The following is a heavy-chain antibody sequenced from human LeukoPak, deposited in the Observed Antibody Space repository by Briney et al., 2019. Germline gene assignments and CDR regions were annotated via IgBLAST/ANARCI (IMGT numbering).Heavy chain of an antibody. CDR1: GGSISSGGSS. CDR3: AIGFSSIHAFDI. V-gene: IGHV4-30-2*01. J-gene: IGHJ3*02. Sequence: SETLSLTCAVSGGSISSGGSSWSWIRQPPGKGLEWIGYIYHSGSTYYNPSLKSRVTISVDRSKNQFSLKLSSVTAADTAVYYCAIGFSSIHAFDIWGQGTMVTVSS. CDR2: IYHSGST. D-gene: IGHD6-13*01.